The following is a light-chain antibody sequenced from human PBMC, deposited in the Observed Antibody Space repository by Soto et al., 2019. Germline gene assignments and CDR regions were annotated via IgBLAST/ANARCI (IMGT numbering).Light chain of an antibody. CDR3: QQYNDNWT. CDR2: KAS. J-gene: IGKJ1*01. V-gene: IGKV1-5*03. CDR1: QSISSW. Sequence: DIQMTQSPSTLSASVGDRVTITCRASQSISSWLAWYQQKPGQAPKLLIYKASTLQSGVPSRFSGSGSGTEFTLAISSLQPDDSATYYCQQYNDNWTFGQGTKVDNK.